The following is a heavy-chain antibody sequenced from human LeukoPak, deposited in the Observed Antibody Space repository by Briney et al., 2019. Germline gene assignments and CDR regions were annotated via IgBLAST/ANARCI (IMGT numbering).Heavy chain of an antibody. CDR2: INPNRGGT. CDR1: GYTFTNYY. CDR3: VRGTHTWYYFDY. D-gene: IGHD2-8*02. V-gene: IGHV1-2*02. J-gene: IGHJ4*02. Sequence: GALVKVSCKASGYTFTNYYIHWVRQAPGQGLEWMGGINPNRGGTDYAQKFQGRVTMTRDTSITTAYMELNRLSPDDTAVYYCVRGTHTWYYFDYWGQGTLVTVSS.